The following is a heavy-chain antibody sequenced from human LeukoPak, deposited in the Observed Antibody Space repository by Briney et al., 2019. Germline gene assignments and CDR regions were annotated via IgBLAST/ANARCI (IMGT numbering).Heavy chain of an antibody. CDR1: GYTFTSYG. CDR2: MNPNSGNT. CDR3: ARDYYGNYMDV. J-gene: IGHJ6*03. V-gene: IGHV1-8*03. Sequence: ASVKVSCKASGYTFTSYGISWVRQAPGQGLEWMGWMNPNSGNTGYAQKFQGRVTITRNTSISTAYMELSSLRSEDTAVYYCARDYYGNYMDVWGKGTTVTVSS. D-gene: IGHD3-10*01.